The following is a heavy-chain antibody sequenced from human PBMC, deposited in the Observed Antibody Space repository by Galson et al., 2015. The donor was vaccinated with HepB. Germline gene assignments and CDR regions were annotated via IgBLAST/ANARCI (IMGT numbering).Heavy chain of an antibody. Sequence: QAPGQGLEWMGWISAYSGNTNYAKNVQGRVTMTRDTSTSTAYMELRSLRSDDTAVYYCARGYDSGSYYGDWFDPWGQGTLVTISS. CDR3: ARGYDSGSYYGDWFDP. CDR2: ISAYSGNT. D-gene: IGHD1-26*01. V-gene: IGHV1-18*01. J-gene: IGHJ5*02.